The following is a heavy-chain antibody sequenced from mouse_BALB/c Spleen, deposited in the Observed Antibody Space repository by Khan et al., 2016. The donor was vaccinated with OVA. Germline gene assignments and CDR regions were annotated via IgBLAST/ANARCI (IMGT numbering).Heavy chain of an antibody. CDR3: AKQNHGTLYAVDY. CDR1: GFSLTTYG. V-gene: IGHV2-3*01. CDR2: IWGDGNT. Sequence: VQLQESGPGLVAPSQSLSITCTVSGFSLTTYGVSWVRQPPGKGLEWLGVIWGDGNTNYHSALKSRLSISKDNSKSQVFLKLNSLQTDDTATYYSAKQNHGTLYAVDYWGQGTSVTVSS. J-gene: IGHJ4*01. D-gene: IGHD2-1*01.